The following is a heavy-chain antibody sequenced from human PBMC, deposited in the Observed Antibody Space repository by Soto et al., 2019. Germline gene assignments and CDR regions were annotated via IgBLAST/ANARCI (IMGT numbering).Heavy chain of an antibody. Sequence: GGSLRLSCAASGFTSSSYGMHWVRQAPGKGLEWVAVIWYDGSNKYYADSVKGRFTISRDNAKNTLYLQMNSLRAEDTAVYYCASDYPYYYYGMDVWGQGTTVTVSS. CDR1: GFTSSSYG. CDR3: ASDYPYYYYGMDV. V-gene: IGHV3-33*01. J-gene: IGHJ6*02. CDR2: IWYDGSNK.